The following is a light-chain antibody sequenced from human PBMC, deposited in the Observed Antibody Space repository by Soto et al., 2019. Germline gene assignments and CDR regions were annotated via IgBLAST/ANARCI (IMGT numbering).Light chain of an antibody. CDR2: GNN. V-gene: IGLV1-51*01. CDR1: NSNIGNNY. J-gene: IGLJ2*01. Sequence: QSVLTQPPSVSAAPGQKVTISCSGSNSNIGNNYVSWYQQFPGTAPKVLIYGNNKRPSGIPDRFSGSKSATSATLVITGLQTGDEADYYCGAWDSSLHAGVFGGGTKLTVL. CDR3: GAWDSSLHAGV.